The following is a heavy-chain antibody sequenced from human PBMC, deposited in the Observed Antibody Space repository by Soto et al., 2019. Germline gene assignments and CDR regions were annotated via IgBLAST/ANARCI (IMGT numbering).Heavy chain of an antibody. Sequence: LRLSCAASGFTFSSYGMHWVRQAPGKGLEWVAVIWYDGSNKYYADSVKGRFTISRDNSKNTLYLQMNSLRAEDTAVYYCAREARLRGYSYGSTPDYWGQGTLVTVSS. CDR1: GFTFSSYG. V-gene: IGHV3-33*01. J-gene: IGHJ4*02. CDR2: IWYDGSNK. D-gene: IGHD5-18*01. CDR3: AREARLRGYSYGSTPDY.